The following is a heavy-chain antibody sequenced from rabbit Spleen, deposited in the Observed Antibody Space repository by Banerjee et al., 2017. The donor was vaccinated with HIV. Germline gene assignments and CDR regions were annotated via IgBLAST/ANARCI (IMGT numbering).Heavy chain of an antibody. Sequence: QSLEESGGDLVKPGASLTLTCTASGFTISSYHMCWVRQAPGKGPEWIACIDAGSSGKTDYASWAKGRFTISKTSSTTVTLQMTSLTVADTATYFCARDAGSGHYIDAYFDLWGPGTLVTVS. D-gene: IGHD8-1*01. CDR3: ARDAGSGHYIDAYFDL. V-gene: IGHV1S40*01. CDR2: IDAGSSGKT. CDR1: GFTISSYH. J-gene: IGHJ4*01.